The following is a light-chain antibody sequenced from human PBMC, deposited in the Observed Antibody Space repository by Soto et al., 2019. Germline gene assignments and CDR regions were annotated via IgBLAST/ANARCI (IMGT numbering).Light chain of an antibody. CDR2: EAS. CDR3: QQYNNWPPVT. Sequence: EIVLTQSPATLSVTQGEGATLSCRASQSVNNKLARYQQKSGQAPRLLVYEASTRAIGVPARFSGSGSGTEFTLTISSLQSEDFAVYYCQQYNNWPPVTFGGGTKVDIK. CDR1: QSVNNK. J-gene: IGKJ4*01. V-gene: IGKV3-15*01.